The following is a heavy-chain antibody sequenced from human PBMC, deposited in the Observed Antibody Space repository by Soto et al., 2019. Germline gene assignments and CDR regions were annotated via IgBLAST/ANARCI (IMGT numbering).Heavy chain of an antibody. CDR1: GFTFGDYA. D-gene: IGHD6-19*01. Sequence: GGSLRLSCTASGFTFGDYAMSWFRQAPGKGLEWVGFIRSKAYGGKTEYAASVKGRFTISRDDSKSIAYMQMNSLKTEDTAVYYCSGGIAVAGTGSDYWGQGTLVTVSS. CDR2: IRSKAYGGKT. J-gene: IGHJ4*02. V-gene: IGHV3-49*03. CDR3: SGGIAVAGTGSDY.